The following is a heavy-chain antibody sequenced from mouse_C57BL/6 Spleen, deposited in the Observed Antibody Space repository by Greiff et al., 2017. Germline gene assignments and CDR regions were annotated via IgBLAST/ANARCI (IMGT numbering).Heavy chain of an antibody. CDR1: GFTFSDYG. CDR2: ISSGSSTT. J-gene: IGHJ1*03. V-gene: IGHV5-17*01. CDR3: ARRYDYDVGWYFDV. D-gene: IGHD2-4*01. Sequence: EVKLVESGGGLVKPGGSLKLSCTASGFTFSDYGMHWVRQVPEKGLEWVVYISSGSSTTYYADTVKGRFTISRDKAKNTLFLQMTSLRSADTAMYYCARRYDYDVGWYFDVWGTGTTVTVSS.